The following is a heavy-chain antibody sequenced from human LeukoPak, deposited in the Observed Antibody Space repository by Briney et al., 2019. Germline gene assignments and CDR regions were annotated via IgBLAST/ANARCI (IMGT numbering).Heavy chain of an antibody. J-gene: IGHJ5*02. Sequence: GGSLRLSCEASGFTFSTYEMNWVRQTPGKGLEWVSCIGSSGSTIYYADSVKGRFTISGDNSKNTLYLQMNSLRAEDTAVYYCAKDASSSWYNWFDPWGQGTLVTVSS. CDR3: AKDASSSWYNWFDP. V-gene: IGHV3-48*03. D-gene: IGHD6-13*01. CDR1: GFTFSTYE. CDR2: IGSSGSTI.